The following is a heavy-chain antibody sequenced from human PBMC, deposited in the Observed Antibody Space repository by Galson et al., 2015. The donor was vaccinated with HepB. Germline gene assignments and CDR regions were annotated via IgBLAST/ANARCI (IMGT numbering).Heavy chain of an antibody. D-gene: IGHD3-16*01. J-gene: IGHJ4*02. CDR3: VKDHGGLRG. CDR2: ISSNGGST. Sequence: SCKASGYTFTSYAMHWVRQAPGKGLEYVSAISSNGGSTYYADSVKGRFTISRDNSKNTLYLQMSSLRAEDTAVYYCVKDHGGLRGWGQGTLVTVSS. CDR1: GYTFTSYA. V-gene: IGHV3-64D*06.